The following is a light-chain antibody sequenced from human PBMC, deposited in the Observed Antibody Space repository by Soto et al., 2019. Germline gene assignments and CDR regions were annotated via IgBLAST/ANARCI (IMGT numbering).Light chain of an antibody. Sequence: EIVLMQSPGTLSLSPGERATLSCWASQSVSSSYLAWYQQKPGQAPRLLIYGASSRATGIPDRFSGSGSGTDFTLTISRLEPEDFAVYYCQQYGSSPRTFGQGTKVEIK. V-gene: IGKV3-20*01. CDR2: GAS. J-gene: IGKJ1*01. CDR3: QQYGSSPRT. CDR1: QSVSSSY.